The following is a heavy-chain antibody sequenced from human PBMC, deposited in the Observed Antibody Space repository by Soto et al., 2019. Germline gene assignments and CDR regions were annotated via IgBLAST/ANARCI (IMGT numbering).Heavy chain of an antibody. Sequence: EVQLVESGGGLVKPGGSLRLSCETSGFAFRTSSMNWVRQAPGKGLEWVSSISPSSTYIYYADSVKGRFTISRDNAKSSLFLQVNSLRAEDTAMYYCSRGGGYVSGTSHPHSWGQGTLVTVSA. D-gene: IGHD3-10*01. J-gene: IGHJ4*02. CDR1: GFAFRTSS. CDR2: ISPSSTYI. CDR3: SRGGGYVSGTSHPHS. V-gene: IGHV3-21*01.